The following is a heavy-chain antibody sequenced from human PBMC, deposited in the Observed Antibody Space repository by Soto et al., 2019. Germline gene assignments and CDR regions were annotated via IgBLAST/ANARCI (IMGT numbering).Heavy chain of an antibody. CDR3: ARGGIAAAGISHYYYYGMDV. CDR1: GFIFTRYS. D-gene: IGHD6-13*01. Sequence: SGGSLRLSCAASGFIFTRYSMNWVRQAPGKGLEWVSSISSTTNYIYYGDSMKGRFTISRDNAKNSLYLEMNSLRAEDTAVYYCARGGIAAAGISHYYYYGMDVWGQGTTVTVSS. V-gene: IGHV3-21*06. CDR2: ISSTTNYI. J-gene: IGHJ6*02.